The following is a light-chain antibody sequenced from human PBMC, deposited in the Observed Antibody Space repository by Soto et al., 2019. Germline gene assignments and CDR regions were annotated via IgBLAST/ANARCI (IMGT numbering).Light chain of an antibody. CDR3: RQYSELRT. CDR1: QSVRTY. Sequence: EIVMTQSPATLSVSPGETATLSCRASQSVRTYLAWYQQKPGQAPRLLIYAASTRAAGIPARFSGGGSGTEYTLNISSRQSEDFGIYYCRQYSELRTLGQGSKLEIK. J-gene: IGKJ1*01. V-gene: IGKV3-15*01. CDR2: AAS.